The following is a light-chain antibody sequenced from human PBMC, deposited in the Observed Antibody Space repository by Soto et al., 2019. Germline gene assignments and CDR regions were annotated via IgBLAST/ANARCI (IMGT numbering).Light chain of an antibody. CDR1: QSVSNK. Sequence: EIVMTQSPATVSVSPGERVTLSCRASQSVSNKLAWYQQKPGQAPRLLIYDASGRAGSVPARLSGSGSGTEFTLTISSLQSEDFAVYFCQQYDDWPPTSGQ. CDR3: QQYDDWPPT. J-gene: IGKJ1*01. V-gene: IGKV3-15*01. CDR2: DAS.